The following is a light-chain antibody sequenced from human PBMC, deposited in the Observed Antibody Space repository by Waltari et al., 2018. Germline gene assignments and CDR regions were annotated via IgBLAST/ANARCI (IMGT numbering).Light chain of an antibody. CDR3: QQSSNLPYT. CDR2: DAS. CDR1: QSIATR. J-gene: IGKJ2*01. V-gene: IGKV1-39*01. Sequence: DIQMTQSPSSLSASVGDRVTITCRASQSIATRVNWYQQKPGKAPKVLVYDASTLQSGVPSRFSGRASGTHFTLTISSLQPEDSATYYCQQSSNLPYTFGQGTTLEIK.